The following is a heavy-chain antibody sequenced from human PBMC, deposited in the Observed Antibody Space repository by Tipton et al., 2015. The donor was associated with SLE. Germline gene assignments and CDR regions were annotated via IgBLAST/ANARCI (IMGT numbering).Heavy chain of an antibody. J-gene: IGHJ2*01. CDR2: IYYSGST. Sequence: TLSLTCAVSGGSIRSSNWWSWVRQPPGKGLEWIGYIYYSGSTNYNPSLKSRVTISVDTSKNQFSLKLSSVTAADTAVYYCARRLYYYDSSGFFDLWGRGTLVTVSS. D-gene: IGHD3-22*01. CDR1: GGSIRSSNW. V-gene: IGHV4-4*02. CDR3: ARRLYYYDSSGFFDL.